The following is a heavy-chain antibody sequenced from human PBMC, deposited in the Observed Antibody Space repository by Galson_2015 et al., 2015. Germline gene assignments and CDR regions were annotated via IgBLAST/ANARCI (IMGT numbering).Heavy chain of an antibody. V-gene: IGHV3-30*18. CDR3: AKDSRGYDSMSSGWYPYYFDY. CDR2: ISYDGSNK. J-gene: IGHJ4*02. Sequence: SLRLSCAASGFTFSSYGMHWVRQAPGKGLEWVAVISYDGSNKYYADSVKGRFTISRDNSKNTLYLQMNSLRAEDTAVYYCAKDSRGYDSMSSGWYPYYFDYWGQGTLVTVSS. CDR1: GFTFSSYG. D-gene: IGHD6-19*01.